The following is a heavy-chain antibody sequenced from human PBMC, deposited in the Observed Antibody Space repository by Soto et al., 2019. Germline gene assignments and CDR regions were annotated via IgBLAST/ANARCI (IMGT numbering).Heavy chain of an antibody. CDR1: GGSISSGGYY. J-gene: IGHJ4*02. D-gene: IGHD4-17*01. Sequence: ASETLSLTCTVSGGSISSGGYYWSWIRQHPGKGLEWIGYIYYSGSTYYNPSLKSRVTISVDTSKNQFSLKLSSATAADTAVDYCARGINGGPFDYWGQGTLVTVS. CDR2: IYYSGST. V-gene: IGHV4-31*03. CDR3: ARGINGGPFDY.